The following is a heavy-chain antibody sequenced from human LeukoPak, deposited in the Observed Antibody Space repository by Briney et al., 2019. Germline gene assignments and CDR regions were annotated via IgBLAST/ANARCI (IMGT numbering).Heavy chain of an antibody. V-gene: IGHV1-2*02. Sequence: GASVKVSCKASGYTFTAHFLHWVRQAPGQGPEWMGWINPNNGGTNYAQKFQGRVTMTRDTSVSTVYMELSRLTSDDTAVYYCTRGRQSEGVGYFDLWGRGTLVIVSS. J-gene: IGHJ2*01. CDR2: INPNNGGT. CDR1: GYTFTAHF. CDR3: TRGRQSEGVGYFDL. D-gene: IGHD1-26*01.